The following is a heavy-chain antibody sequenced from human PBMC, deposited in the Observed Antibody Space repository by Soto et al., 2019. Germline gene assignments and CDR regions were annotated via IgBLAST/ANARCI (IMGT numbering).Heavy chain of an antibody. J-gene: IGHJ4*02. CDR1: GFTFSSYA. D-gene: IGHD6-6*01. Sequence: GGSLRLSCAASGFTFSSYAMSWVRQAPGKGLEWVSAISGSGGSTYYADSVKGRFTISRDNSKNTLYLQMNSLRAEDTAVYYCAKDLRIAARPDGDYYFDYWGQGTLVTVSS. V-gene: IGHV3-23*01. CDR3: AKDLRIAARPDGDYYFDY. CDR2: ISGSGGST.